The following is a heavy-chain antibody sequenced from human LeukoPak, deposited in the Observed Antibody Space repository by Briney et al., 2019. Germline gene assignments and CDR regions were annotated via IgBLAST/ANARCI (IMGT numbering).Heavy chain of an antibody. V-gene: IGHV4-34*01. D-gene: IGHD3-22*01. CDR2: INHSGST. Sequence: SETLSLTCAVHGGPFSGYYWSWIRQPPGKGLEWIGEINHSGSTNYNPSPKSRVTISVDTSKNQFSLNLTSVTAADTAVYYCARGMYYYDGSGDYWGQGTLVTVSS. CDR1: GGPFSGYY. J-gene: IGHJ4*02. CDR3: ARGMYYYDGSGDY.